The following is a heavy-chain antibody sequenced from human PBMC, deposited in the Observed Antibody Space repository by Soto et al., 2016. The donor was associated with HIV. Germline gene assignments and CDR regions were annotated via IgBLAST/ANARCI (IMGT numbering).Heavy chain of an antibody. Sequence: QVQLVQSGAEVKKPGASVKVSCKASGYTFTSYAISWVRQAPGQGLEWMGWISAYNGNTNYAQKFQGRVTMTTDTSTSTAYMDLRSLRSDDTAVYYCARDTHYVWGSYRTPPLDVWGQGATVTVSS. J-gene: IGHJ6*02. V-gene: IGHV1-18*01. CDR1: GYTFTSYA. D-gene: IGHD3-16*02. CDR2: ISAYNGNT. CDR3: ARDTHYVWGSYRTPPLDV.